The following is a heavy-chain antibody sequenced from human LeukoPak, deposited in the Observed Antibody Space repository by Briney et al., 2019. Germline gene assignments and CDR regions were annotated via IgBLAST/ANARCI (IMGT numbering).Heavy chain of an antibody. Sequence: GGSLRLSRAASGFTFRSYWMHWVRQAPGEGLVWVSRINSDGSSTSYADSVKGRFTISRDNAKNTLYLQMNSLRAEDTAVYYCARVEVAAAATKPDYWGQGTLVTVSS. D-gene: IGHD6-13*01. CDR2: INSDGSST. V-gene: IGHV3-74*01. CDR1: GFTFRSYW. J-gene: IGHJ4*02. CDR3: ARVEVAAAATKPDY.